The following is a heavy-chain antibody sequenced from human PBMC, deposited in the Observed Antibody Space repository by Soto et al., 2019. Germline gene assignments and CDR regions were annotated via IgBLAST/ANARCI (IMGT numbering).Heavy chain of an antibody. CDR3: AREVEGNGMDV. J-gene: IGHJ6*02. Sequence: PGGSLRLSCAASGFTFSSYGMHWVRQAPGKGLEWVAVIWYDGSNKYYADSVKGRFTISRDNSKNTLYLQMNSLRAEDTAVYYCAREVEGNGMDVWGQGTTVTVSS. V-gene: IGHV3-33*01. CDR2: IWYDGSNK. CDR1: GFTFSSYG. D-gene: IGHD2-15*01.